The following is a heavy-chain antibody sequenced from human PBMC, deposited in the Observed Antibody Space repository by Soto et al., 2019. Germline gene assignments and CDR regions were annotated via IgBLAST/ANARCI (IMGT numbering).Heavy chain of an antibody. Sequence: ASVKVSCKASGYTFTSYGISWVRQAPGRGLEWMGWISAYNGNTNYAQKLQGRVTMTTDTSTSTAYMELRSLRSDDTAVYYCARDRRVFNGGYFDLWGRGTLVTVSS. CDR3: ARDRRVFNGGYFDL. V-gene: IGHV1-18*01. J-gene: IGHJ2*01. CDR1: GYTFTSYG. CDR2: ISAYNGNT.